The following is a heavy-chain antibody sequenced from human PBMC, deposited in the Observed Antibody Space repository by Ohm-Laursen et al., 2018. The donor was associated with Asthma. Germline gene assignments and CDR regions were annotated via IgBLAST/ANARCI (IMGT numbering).Heavy chain of an antibody. Sequence: SSLRLSCTASGFTFSSYGMHWVRQAPGKGLEWVAVIWYDGTNQYYADSVKGRFTVSRDNSKNTLYLQMNSLRVDDTAVYYCATLGDSSITQWGQGTLVTVSS. D-gene: IGHD3-16*01. CDR2: IWYDGTNQ. V-gene: IGHV3-33*01. CDR1: GFTFSSYG. J-gene: IGHJ4*02. CDR3: ATLGDSSITQ.